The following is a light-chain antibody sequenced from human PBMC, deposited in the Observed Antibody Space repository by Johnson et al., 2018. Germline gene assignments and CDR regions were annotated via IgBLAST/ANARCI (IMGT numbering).Light chain of an antibody. CDR3: GTGDSSLSAGNV. CDR1: SSNIGNNY. Sequence: QSVLTQPPSVSAAPGQKVTISCSGSSSNIGNNYVSWYQQLPGTAPKLLIYENNKRPSGIPDRFSGSKSGTSATLGITGLQTGDEADYYCGTGDSSLSAGNVFETWTKLTVL. CDR2: ENN. V-gene: IGLV1-51*02. J-gene: IGLJ1*01.